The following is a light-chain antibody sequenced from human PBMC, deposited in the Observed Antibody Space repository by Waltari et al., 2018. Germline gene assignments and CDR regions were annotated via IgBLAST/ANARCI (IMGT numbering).Light chain of an antibody. Sequence: SYELTQSASVSVSPGQTASITCSGDKLGDKYASWYQQKPGQSPVLVMYQDGKRPSGIHGRFSGSNEGNTATLTISGSQDMDEGDYYCQAGDSSTGIFGGGTKLTVL. J-gene: IGLJ2*01. CDR2: QDG. CDR1: KLGDKY. V-gene: IGLV3-1*01. CDR3: QAGDSSTGI.